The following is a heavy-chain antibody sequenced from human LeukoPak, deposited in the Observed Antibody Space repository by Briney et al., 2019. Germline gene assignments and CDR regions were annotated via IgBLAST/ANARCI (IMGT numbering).Heavy chain of an antibody. Sequence: GGSLRLSCAASGLTVTNNCMSWVRQAPGKGLEWVSVIYSGGATYYADSVKGRVTISRDDHQNTLYLQVNSLRADDTAVYYCARDFSRIYGDYPRSSWGQGTLVTVSS. CDR2: IYSGGAT. J-gene: IGHJ5*02. CDR1: GLTVTNNC. CDR3: ARDFSRIYGDYPRSS. D-gene: IGHD4-17*01. V-gene: IGHV3-53*01.